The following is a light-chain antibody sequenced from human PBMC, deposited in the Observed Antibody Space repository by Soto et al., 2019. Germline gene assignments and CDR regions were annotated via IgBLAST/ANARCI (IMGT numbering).Light chain of an antibody. CDR3: ETWDFNTRV. J-gene: IGLJ3*02. CDR1: SGHSSYI. V-gene: IGLV4-60*02. CDR2: LEGSGSY. Sequence: QSVLTQSSSASASLGSSVKLTCTLISGHSSYIIAWHQQQPGKAPRYLMKLEGSGSYNKGSGVPDRFSGSSSGADRYLTISNLQFEDEADYYCETWDFNTRVFGGGTKLTVL.